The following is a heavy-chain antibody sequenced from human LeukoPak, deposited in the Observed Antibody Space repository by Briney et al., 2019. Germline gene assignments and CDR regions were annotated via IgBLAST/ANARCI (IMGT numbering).Heavy chain of an antibody. CDR2: ISGRGDST. Sequence: GGSLRLSCAASRFTFSSYAMSWVRQAPGKGLEWVSTISGRGDSTYYADSVKGRFTISRDNSRNTLYLQMNTLRAEDTAVYYCAKAIAAPVWYFDLWSRGTLVTVSS. CDR1: RFTFSSYA. V-gene: IGHV3-23*01. D-gene: IGHD6-13*01. J-gene: IGHJ2*01. CDR3: AKAIAAPVWYFDL.